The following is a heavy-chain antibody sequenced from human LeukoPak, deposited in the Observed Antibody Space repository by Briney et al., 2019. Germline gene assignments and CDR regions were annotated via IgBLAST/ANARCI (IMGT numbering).Heavy chain of an antibody. D-gene: IGHD3-3*01. J-gene: IGHJ4*02. V-gene: IGHV4-34*01. CDR1: GGSFSGYY. CDR3: ARGPPYYDFWSGCYH. CDR2: INHSGST. Sequence: SETLSLTCAVYGGSFSGYYWSWIRQPPGKGLEWIGEINHSGSTNYNPSLKSRVTISVDTSKNQFSLKLSSVTAADTAVYYCARGPPYYDFWSGCYHWGQGTLVTVSS.